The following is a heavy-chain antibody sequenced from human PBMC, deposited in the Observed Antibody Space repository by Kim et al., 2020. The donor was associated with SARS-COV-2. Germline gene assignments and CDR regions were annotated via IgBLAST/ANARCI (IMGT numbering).Heavy chain of an antibody. Sequence: GGSLRLSCAASGFTFSSYAMHWVRQAPGKGLEWVAVISYDGSNKYYVDSVKGRFTISRDNSKNTLYLQMNSLRAEDTAVYYCARMSDSWYYYGMDVWGQG. J-gene: IGHJ6*02. D-gene: IGHD6-13*01. V-gene: IGHV3-30*04. CDR1: GFTFSSYA. CDR2: ISYDGSNK. CDR3: ARMSDSWYYYGMDV.